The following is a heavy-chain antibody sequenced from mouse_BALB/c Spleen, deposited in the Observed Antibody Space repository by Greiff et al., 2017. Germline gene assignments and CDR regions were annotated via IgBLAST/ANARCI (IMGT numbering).Heavy chain of an antibody. V-gene: IGHV5-6-2*01. Sequence: EVKVEESGGGLVKLGGSLKLSCAASGFTFSSYYMSWVRQTPEKRLELVAAINSNGGSTYYPDTVKGRFTISRDNAKNTLYLQMSSLKSEDTALYYCARQGDDGYYYAMDYWGQGTSVTVSS. D-gene: IGHD2-3*01. J-gene: IGHJ4*01. CDR2: INSNGGST. CDR1: GFTFSSYY. CDR3: ARQGDDGYYYAMDY.